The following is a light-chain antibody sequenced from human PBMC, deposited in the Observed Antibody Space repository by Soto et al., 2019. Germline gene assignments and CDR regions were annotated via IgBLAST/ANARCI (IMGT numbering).Light chain of an antibody. V-gene: IGKV3-15*01. Sequence: EIVMTQSPATLSVSPGERATLSCRASQSVNSNLAWYQQKPGQAPRLLIYGGSTMATGVPGRFTGRGSGTDFTLTISSLQSEDFAVYYCLQYDNWPPWTFGQGTKVDMK. CDR3: LQYDNWPPWT. CDR1: QSVNSN. CDR2: GGS. J-gene: IGKJ1*01.